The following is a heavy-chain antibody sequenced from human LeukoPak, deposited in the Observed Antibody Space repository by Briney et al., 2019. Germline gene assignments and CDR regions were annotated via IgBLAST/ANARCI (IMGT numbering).Heavy chain of an antibody. CDR3: ARSGSGLHYYYGMDV. J-gene: IGHJ6*02. Sequence: GASVKVSCKASGYTFTSYGISWVRQAPGQGLEWMGWMNPNSGNTGYAQKFQGRVTMTRNTSISTAYMELSSLRSEDTAVYYCARSGSGLHYYYGMDVWGQGTTVTVSS. CDR1: GYTFTSYG. V-gene: IGHV1-8*02. D-gene: IGHD6-19*01. CDR2: MNPNSGNT.